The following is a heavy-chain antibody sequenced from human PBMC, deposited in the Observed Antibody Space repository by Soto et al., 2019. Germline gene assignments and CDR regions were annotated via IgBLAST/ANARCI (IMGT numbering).Heavy chain of an antibody. V-gene: IGHV3-23*01. CDR3: AKEYDILSGYAFDV. CDR2: ISGTGGST. J-gene: IGHJ3*01. D-gene: IGHD3-9*01. CDR1: GFTFSSYA. Sequence: PGGSLILSCAASGFTFSSYAMSWVRQAPGKGLEWVSTISGTGGSTYYADSVKGRFSISRDNSRNTVYLEMNSLRADDTAVYYCAKEYDILSGYAFDVWGQGTMVTVSS.